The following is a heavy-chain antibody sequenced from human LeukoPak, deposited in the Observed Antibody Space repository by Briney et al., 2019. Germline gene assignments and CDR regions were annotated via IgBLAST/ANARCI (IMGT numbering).Heavy chain of an antibody. CDR3: ARVGGYDWRLDY. D-gene: IGHD5-12*01. V-gene: IGHV4-59*01. CDR2: IYHSGST. CDR1: GGSISSYY. J-gene: IGHJ4*02. Sequence: SETLSLTCTVSGGSISSYYWSWIRQPPGKGLEWIGYIYHSGSTNYNPSLKSRVTISVDTSKNQFSLKLSSVTTADTAVYYCARVGGYDWRLDYWGQGTLVTVSS.